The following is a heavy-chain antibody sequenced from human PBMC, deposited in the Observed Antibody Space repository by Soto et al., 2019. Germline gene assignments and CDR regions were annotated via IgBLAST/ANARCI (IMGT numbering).Heavy chain of an antibody. CDR2: INHSGST. CDR3: ARAFRGQWLVQGNDY. Sequence: SETLSLTCAFYGGSFRGYYWSLIRQPPGKGLEWIGEINHSGSTNYNPSLKSRVTISVDTSKNQFSLKLSSVTAADTAVYYCARAFRGQWLVQGNDYWGQGTLVTVSS. V-gene: IGHV4-34*01. D-gene: IGHD6-19*01. CDR1: GGSFRGYY. J-gene: IGHJ4*02.